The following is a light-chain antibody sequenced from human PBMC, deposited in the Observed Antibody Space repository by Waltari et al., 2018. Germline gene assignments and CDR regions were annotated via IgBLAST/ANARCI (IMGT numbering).Light chain of an antibody. J-gene: IGKJ3*01. CDR1: QGISSY. Sequence: AIRMTQSPPSFSASTGVRVTIPCRANQGISSYLAWFQQKPVKAPKLLIYAASTLQTGVPSRFSGSGSGTDFTLTISCLQSEDLATYYCQQYYTFPFTFGPGTKVDVK. V-gene: IGKV1-8*01. CDR3: QQYYTFPFT. CDR2: AAS.